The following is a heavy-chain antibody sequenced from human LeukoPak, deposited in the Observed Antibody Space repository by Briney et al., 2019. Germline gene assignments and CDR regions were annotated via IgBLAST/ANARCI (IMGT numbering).Heavy chain of an antibody. CDR1: GFTFSSYA. J-gene: IGHJ6*03. D-gene: IGHD3-22*01. CDR2: ISGSGGNT. CDR3: ARVTYVYYYDSTGLGDYYYYMDV. V-gene: IGHV3-23*01. Sequence: SCXASGFTFSSYAXNWVRQAPGKXVEXGSAISGSGGNTYYADSVQGRFTISRDNSKNTLYLQMNSLRAEDTAVYYCARVTYVYYYDSTGLGDYYYYMDVWGRGTTVTVSS.